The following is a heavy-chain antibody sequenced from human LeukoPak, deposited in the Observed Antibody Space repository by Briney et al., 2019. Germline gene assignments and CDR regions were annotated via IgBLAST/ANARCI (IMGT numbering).Heavy chain of an antibody. CDR1: GGSISSTNYY. CDR3: ARVGYSSSIDY. V-gene: IGHV4-39*07. D-gene: IGHD6-6*01. J-gene: IGHJ4*02. Sequence: SETLSLTCTVSGGSISSTNYYWGWIRQPPGEGLECIGSIYYNGRTYYNPSLESRVTISVDTSKNQFSLKLSSVTAADTAVYYCARVGYSSSIDYWGQGTLVTVSS. CDR2: IYYNGRT.